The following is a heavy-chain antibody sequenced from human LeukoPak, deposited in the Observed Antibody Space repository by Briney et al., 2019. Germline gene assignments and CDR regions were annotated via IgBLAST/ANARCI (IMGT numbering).Heavy chain of an antibody. J-gene: IGHJ5*02. CDR2: IKEDGSER. CDR3: ARGRGPYGWFDP. CDR1: AFIFSGHW. D-gene: IGHD3-10*01. V-gene: IGHV3-7*01. Sequence: GGSLRLSCEGSAFIFSGHWMNWVRQTPGKGLEWVASIKEDGSERQYVDSVKGRFSISRDNAKNALYLQMNNLRAEDTAIYFCARGRGPYGWFDPWGQGTLVTVSS.